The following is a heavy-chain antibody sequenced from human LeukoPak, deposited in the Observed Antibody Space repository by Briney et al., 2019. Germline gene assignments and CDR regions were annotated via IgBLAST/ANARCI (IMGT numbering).Heavy chain of an antibody. CDR1: GYTFTSYY. J-gene: IGHJ6*02. V-gene: IGHV1-46*01. Sequence: ASVKVSCKASGYTFTSYYMHWVRQAPGQGLEWMGIINPSGGSTSYAQKFQGRVTMTTDTSTSTAYMELRSLRSDDTAVYYCARDLPIVVMITKYYGMDVWGQGTTVTVSS. CDR3: ARDLPIVVMITKYYGMDV. CDR2: INPSGGST. D-gene: IGHD3-3*01.